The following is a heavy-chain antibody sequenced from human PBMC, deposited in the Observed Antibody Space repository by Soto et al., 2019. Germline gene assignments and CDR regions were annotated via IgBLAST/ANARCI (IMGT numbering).Heavy chain of an antibody. Sequence: KPSETLSLTCTVSGGSISSSSYYWGWIRQPPGKGLEWIGSIYYSGSTYYNPSLKSRVTISVDTSKNQFSLKLSSVTAADTAVYYCARRNYYDSNWFDPWGQGTLVTVSS. J-gene: IGHJ5*02. CDR3: ARRNYYDSNWFDP. CDR2: IYYSGST. D-gene: IGHD3-22*01. CDR1: GGSISSSSYY. V-gene: IGHV4-39*01.